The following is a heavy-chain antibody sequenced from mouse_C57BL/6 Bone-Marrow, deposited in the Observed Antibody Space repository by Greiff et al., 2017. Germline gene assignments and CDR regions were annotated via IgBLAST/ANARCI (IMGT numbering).Heavy chain of an antibody. V-gene: IGHV1-55*01. D-gene: IGHD2-4*01. CDR1: GYTFTSYW. Sequence: QVQLKQPGAELVKPGASVKMSCKASGYTFTSYWITWVKQRPGQGLEWIGDIYPGSGSTNYNEKFKSKATLTVDTSSSTAYMQLSSLTSEDSAVYYCAREGVIYYDYDGDYWGQGTTLTVSS. J-gene: IGHJ2*01. CDR3: AREGVIYYDYDGDY. CDR2: IYPGSGST.